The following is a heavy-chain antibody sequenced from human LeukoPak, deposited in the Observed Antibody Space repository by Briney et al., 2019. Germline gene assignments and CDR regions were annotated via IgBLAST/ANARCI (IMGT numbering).Heavy chain of an antibody. CDR3: ARGVPPTMSKTN. V-gene: IGHV4-38-2*01. CDR1: GYSISSGYY. CDR2: IYHSGST. Sequence: PSETLSLTCAVSGYSISSGYYWGWIRQPPGKGLEWIGSIYHSGSTNYNPSLKSRVTISVDTSKNQFSLKLSSVTAADTAVYYCARGVPPTMSKTNWGQGTLVTVSS. D-gene: IGHD3-10*02. J-gene: IGHJ4*02.